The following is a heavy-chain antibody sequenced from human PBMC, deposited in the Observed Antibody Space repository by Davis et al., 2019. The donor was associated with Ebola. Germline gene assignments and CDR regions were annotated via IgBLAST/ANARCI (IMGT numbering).Heavy chain of an antibody. Sequence: SETLSLTCTVSGGSISSSSYYWGWIRQPPGKGLEWIGSIYYSGSTYYNPSLKSRVTISVDTSKNQFSLKLSSVTAADTAVYYCARFTGYSSSWGLAQGWFDPWGQGTLVTVSS. D-gene: IGHD6-13*01. J-gene: IGHJ5*02. CDR1: GGSISSSSYY. CDR3: ARFTGYSSSWGLAQGWFDP. CDR2: IYYSGST. V-gene: IGHV4-39*01.